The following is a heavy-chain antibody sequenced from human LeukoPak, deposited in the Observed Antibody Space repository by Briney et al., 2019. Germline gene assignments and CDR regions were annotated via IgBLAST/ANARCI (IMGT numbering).Heavy chain of an antibody. Sequence: PGGSLRLSCSASGFTFSDYPMHWVRQTPGKGLEYVSAISKNGDDTYYADSVKGRFTISRDNSKNTLYLQMSSLRTEDAAVFYCVQVGSNYYLYWGQGTLVIVFS. D-gene: IGHD4-11*01. CDR3: VQVGSNYYLY. CDR1: GFTFSDYP. J-gene: IGHJ4*02. CDR2: ISKNGDDT. V-gene: IGHV3-64D*06.